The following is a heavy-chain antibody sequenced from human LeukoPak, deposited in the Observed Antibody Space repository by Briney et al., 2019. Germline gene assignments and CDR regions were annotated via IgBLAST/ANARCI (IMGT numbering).Heavy chain of an antibody. V-gene: IGHV3-21*01. Sequence: GGSLKPSFPASGFTFGSLRLNGVPRAPGKGLEGSHSFSSSSSYIYYADSVKGRFTISRDNAKNSLYLQMNSLRAEDTAVYYCAREGTIFGVVIIGFDYWGQGTLVTVSS. CDR2: FSSSSSYI. CDR1: GFTFGSLR. D-gene: IGHD3-3*01. CDR3: AREGTIFGVVIIGFDY. J-gene: IGHJ4*02.